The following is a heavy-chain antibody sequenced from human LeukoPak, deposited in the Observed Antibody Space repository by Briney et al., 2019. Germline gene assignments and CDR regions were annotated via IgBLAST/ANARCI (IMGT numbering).Heavy chain of an antibody. Sequence: ASVKVSCKASGYTFTSYDINWVRQATGQGLEWMGWMNPNSGNTGYAQKFQGRVTMTRNTSISTAYMELSSLRSEDTAVYYCASSDFDWLGRQTNWFDPWGQGTLVTVSS. J-gene: IGHJ5*02. V-gene: IGHV1-8*01. CDR1: GYTFTSYD. D-gene: IGHD3-9*01. CDR2: MNPNSGNT. CDR3: ASSDFDWLGRQTNWFDP.